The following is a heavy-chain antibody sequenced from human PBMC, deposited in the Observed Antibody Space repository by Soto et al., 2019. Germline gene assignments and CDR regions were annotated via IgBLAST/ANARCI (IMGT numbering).Heavy chain of an antibody. V-gene: IGHV3-23*01. CDR3: AKDPNGDYVGAFDF. CDR1: GFIFSNYA. Sequence: GGSLRLSCAASGFIFSNYAMIWVRQAPGRGLEWVSAIRGGGDGAHYADSVRGRFTISRDNPKNTLYLQMNSLRAEDTAVYFCAKDPNGDYVGAFDFWGQGILVTVSS. J-gene: IGHJ3*01. D-gene: IGHD4-17*01. CDR2: IRGGGDGA.